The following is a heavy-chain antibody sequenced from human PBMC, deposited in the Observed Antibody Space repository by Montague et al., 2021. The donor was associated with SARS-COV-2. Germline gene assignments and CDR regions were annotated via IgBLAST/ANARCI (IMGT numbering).Heavy chain of an antibody. CDR1: GASVNSGDFY. CDR2: IYYSVDT. V-gene: IGHV4-61*08. D-gene: IGHD3-10*01. J-gene: IGHJ4*02. Sequence: SETRSLTCTVSGASVNSGDFYWSWIRQAPGKGLEWMGYIYYSVDTNYNLSLKSRISISVDRSMNQFSLKLSSVTAADTAVYFCTRNAHYGSASYYIDYWGLGTVVIVSS. CDR3: TRNAHYGSASYYIDY.